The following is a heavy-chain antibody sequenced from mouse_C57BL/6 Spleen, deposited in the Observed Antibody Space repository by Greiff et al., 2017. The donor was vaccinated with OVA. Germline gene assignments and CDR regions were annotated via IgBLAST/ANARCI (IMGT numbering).Heavy chain of an antibody. CDR1: GYTFTDYY. CDR3: AKGVWLRQGGYYFDY. Sequence: EVQLQQSGPVLVKPGASVKMSCKASGYTFTDYYMNWVKQSHGKSLEWIGVINPYNGGTSYNQKFKGKATLTVDKSSSTAYMELNSLTSEDSAVYYGAKGVWLRQGGYYFDYWGQGTTLTVSS. D-gene: IGHD2-2*01. V-gene: IGHV1-19*01. CDR2: INPYNGGT. J-gene: IGHJ2*01.